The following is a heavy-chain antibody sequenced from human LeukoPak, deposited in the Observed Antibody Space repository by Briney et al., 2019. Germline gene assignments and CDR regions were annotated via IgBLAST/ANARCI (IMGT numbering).Heavy chain of an antibody. V-gene: IGHV4-59*01. D-gene: IGHD5-24*01. CDR3: AREGRDGYFDY. CDR1: GDSISIYY. Sequence: PLETLSLTCTVSGDSISIYYCSWVRQPPGEGLEWIGYIYYSGSTSYNPSLKSRVTISLDTSNNQFSLKLRSVTAADTAVYYCAREGRDGYFDYWGQGTLVTVSS. J-gene: IGHJ4*02. CDR2: IYYSGST.